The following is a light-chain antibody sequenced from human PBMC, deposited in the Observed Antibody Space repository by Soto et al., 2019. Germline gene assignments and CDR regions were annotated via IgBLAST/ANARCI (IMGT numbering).Light chain of an antibody. CDR3: QQYNEWPLT. V-gene: IGKV3-15*01. J-gene: IGKJ4*01. Sequence: EIVMTQSPATLSVSPGERATLSCRARQSVRSNLAWYQQIPGQAPRLPIYDASTGATGIPARFSGSGSGTEFTLTISSLQSEDFAVYYCQQYNEWPLTFGGGTKV. CDR2: DAS. CDR1: QSVRSN.